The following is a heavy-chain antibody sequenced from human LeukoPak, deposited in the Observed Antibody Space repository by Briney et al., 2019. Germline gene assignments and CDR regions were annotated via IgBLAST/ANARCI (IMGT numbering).Heavy chain of an antibody. D-gene: IGHD2-2*03. J-gene: IGHJ4*02. CDR2: IYYSGNT. V-gene: IGHV4-39*07. CDR3: ARDGYLAVDY. Sequence: SETLSLTRTVSGGSISSSTYYWGWIRQPPGKGLEWIGNIYYSGNTYYNPSLKSRVAISVDTSKNQFSLKLSSVTAADTAVYFCARDGYLAVDYWGQGTLVTVSS. CDR1: GGSISSSTYY.